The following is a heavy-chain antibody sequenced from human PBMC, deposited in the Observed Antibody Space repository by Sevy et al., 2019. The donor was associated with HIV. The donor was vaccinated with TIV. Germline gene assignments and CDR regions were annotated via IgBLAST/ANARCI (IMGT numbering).Heavy chain of an antibody. D-gene: IGHD3-10*01. V-gene: IGHV3-21*01. Sequence: GGSLRLSCAASGFTFSDYNMNRVRQAPGKGLEWVSSISSISNYIYYADSVKGRFTISRDNAKNSLYLQMNSLRAEDTAVYYCARETSSFGEGIYYGMDVWGQGTTVTVS. CDR2: ISSISNYI. CDR1: GFTFSDYN. J-gene: IGHJ6*02. CDR3: ARETSSFGEGIYYGMDV.